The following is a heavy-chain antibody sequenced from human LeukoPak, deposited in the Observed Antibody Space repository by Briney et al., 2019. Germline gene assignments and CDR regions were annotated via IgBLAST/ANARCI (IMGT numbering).Heavy chain of an antibody. D-gene: IGHD5-18*01. Sequence: PSETLSLTCTVSGGSISSSSYYWGWIRQPPGKGLEWIGSIYYSGSTYYNPSLKSRVTISVDTSKNQFSLKLSSVTAADTAVYYCARDRHIQLWLSTFDYWGQGTLVTVSS. J-gene: IGHJ4*02. V-gene: IGHV4-39*07. CDR1: GGSISSSSYY. CDR2: IYYSGST. CDR3: ARDRHIQLWLSTFDY.